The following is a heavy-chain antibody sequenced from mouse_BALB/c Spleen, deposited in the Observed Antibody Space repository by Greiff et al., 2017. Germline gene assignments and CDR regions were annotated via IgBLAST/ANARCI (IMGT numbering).Heavy chain of an antibody. CDR3: ARGQYGNYVPYAMDY. J-gene: IGHJ4*01. CDR1: GFTFSSFG. V-gene: IGHV5-17*02. CDR2: VSSGSSTI. D-gene: IGHD2-10*02. Sequence: EVHLVESGGGLVQPGGSRKLSCAASGFTFSSFGMHWVRQAPEKGLEWVAYVSSGSSTIYYADTVKGRFTISRDNPKNTLFLQMTSLRSEDTAMYYCARGQYGNYVPYAMDYWGQGTSVTVSS.